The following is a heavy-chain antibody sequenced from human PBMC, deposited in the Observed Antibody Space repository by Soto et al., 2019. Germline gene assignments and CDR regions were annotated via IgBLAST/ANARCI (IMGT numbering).Heavy chain of an antibody. CDR2: ISYDGNNK. V-gene: IGHV3-30-3*01. D-gene: IGHD2-15*01. CDR1: GFTFSNYA. CDR3: ARAGCDGGTCYTLVGLRYGMDV. Sequence: QVQLVESGGGVAQPGRSLRLSCAASGFTFSNYAMYWVRQAPGKGLEWVAVISYDGNNKYYADSVKGRFTISRDNSKNTLYLQMNSLRAEDTAVYYCARAGCDGGTCYTLVGLRYGMDVWGQGTTVTVSS. J-gene: IGHJ6*02.